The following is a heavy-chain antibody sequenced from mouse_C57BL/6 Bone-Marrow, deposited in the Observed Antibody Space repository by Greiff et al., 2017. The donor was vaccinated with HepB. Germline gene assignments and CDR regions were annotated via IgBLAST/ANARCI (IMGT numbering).Heavy chain of an antibody. J-gene: IGHJ2*01. D-gene: IGHD1-1*01. Sequence: VQLQQPGAELVKPGASVKLSCKASGYTFTSYWMHWVKQRPGRGLEWIGRIDPNNGGTKYNEKFKSKATLTVDKPSSTAYMQLSSLTSEDSAVYYCARSEASSPYYFDYWGQGTTLTVSS. CDR1: GYTFTSYW. CDR3: ARSEASSPYYFDY. V-gene: IGHV1-72*01. CDR2: IDPNNGGT.